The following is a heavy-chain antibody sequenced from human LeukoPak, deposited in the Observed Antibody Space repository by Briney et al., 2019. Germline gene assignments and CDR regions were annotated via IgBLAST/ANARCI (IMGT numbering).Heavy chain of an antibody. CDR1: GYTFTDNY. V-gene: IGHV1-2*02. CDR2: INPNSGGT. CDR3: ARDYGGNPSVLYYYYYYMDV. Sequence: VASVKVSCKASGYTFTDNYMHWVRQAPGQGLEWMGWINPNSGGTNYAQKFQGRVTMTRDTSISTAYMELSRLKSDDTAVYYCARDYGGNPSVLYYYYYYMDVWGKGTTVTVSS. J-gene: IGHJ6*03. D-gene: IGHD4-23*01.